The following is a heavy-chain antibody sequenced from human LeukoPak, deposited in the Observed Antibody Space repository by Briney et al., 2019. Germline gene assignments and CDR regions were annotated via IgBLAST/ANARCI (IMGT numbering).Heavy chain of an antibody. V-gene: IGHV1-69*13. CDR1: GGTFSSYA. Sequence: GASVKVSCKASGGTFSSYAISWVRQAPGQGLEWMGGIIPIFGTANYAQKFQGRVTITADESTSIAYMELSSLRSEDTAVYYCARRGYCSSTSCSGVYYFDYWGQGTLVTVSS. J-gene: IGHJ4*02. CDR2: IIPIFGTA. D-gene: IGHD2-2*01. CDR3: ARRGYCSSTSCSGVYYFDY.